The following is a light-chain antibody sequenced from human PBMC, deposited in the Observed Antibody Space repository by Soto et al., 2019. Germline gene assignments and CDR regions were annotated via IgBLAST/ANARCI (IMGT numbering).Light chain of an antibody. CDR1: QGISNY. Sequence: DIQMTQSPSSLSASVGDRVTITCRASQGISNYLAWYQQQPGKVPKLLIYVASTLQSGVPSRFSGSGSGTDFPLTISALQPEDFETYYCQKYNSAPWTFGQVTKVKIK. V-gene: IGKV1-27*01. CDR2: VAS. CDR3: QKYNSAPWT. J-gene: IGKJ1*01.